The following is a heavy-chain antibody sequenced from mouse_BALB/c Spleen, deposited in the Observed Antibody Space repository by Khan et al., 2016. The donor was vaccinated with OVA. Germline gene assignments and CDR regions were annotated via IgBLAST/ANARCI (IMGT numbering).Heavy chain of an antibody. Sequence: LQQSGPELMKPGASVKISCKASGYSFTSYYIHWVMQSHGKSLEWIGYIDPFSGGTTYNQKFKGKATLTVDKSSSTAYIHLSSLTSEDSAVYYCTRHGYVAGFTYWGQGTLVTVSA. V-gene: IGHV1S135*01. CDR1: GYSFTSYY. CDR3: TRHGYVAGFTY. CDR2: IDPFSGGT. J-gene: IGHJ3*01. D-gene: IGHD2-2*01.